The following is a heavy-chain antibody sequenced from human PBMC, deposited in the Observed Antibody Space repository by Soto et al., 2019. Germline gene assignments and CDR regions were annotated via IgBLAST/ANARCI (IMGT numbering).Heavy chain of an antibody. D-gene: IGHD4-4*01. Sequence: GTSVKVTCKAFGYTFTTYALYWVHQAPGQRVEWMGWINTATGNTEYSQNFQGRVTITRDTSASTAYMELSSLRSEDTAVYYCARTYTNYNHFDFWGQGTLVTVSS. V-gene: IGHV1-3*04. J-gene: IGHJ4*02. CDR2: INTATGNT. CDR1: GYTFTTYA. CDR3: ARTYTNYNHFDF.